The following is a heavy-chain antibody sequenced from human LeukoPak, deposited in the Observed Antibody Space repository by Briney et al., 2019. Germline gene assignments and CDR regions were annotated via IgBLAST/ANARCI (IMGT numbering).Heavy chain of an antibody. CDR1: GGTFTSYA. V-gene: IGHV1-69*04. D-gene: IGHD4-11*01. CDR2: IIPILAIA. CDR3: ATTITPGHSDY. J-gene: IGHJ4*02. Sequence: SVKVSRKASGGTFTSYAISSVRQAPGQGLEWRGRIIPILAIANYAQNFQGRVTMTADKSTSTAYMELSSLRSEDTAVYYCATTITPGHSDYWGQGTLVTVSS.